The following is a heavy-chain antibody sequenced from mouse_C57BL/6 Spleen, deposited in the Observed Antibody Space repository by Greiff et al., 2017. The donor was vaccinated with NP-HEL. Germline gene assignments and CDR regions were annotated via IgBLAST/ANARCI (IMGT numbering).Heavy chain of an antibody. CDR1: GYTFTDYY. D-gene: IGHD2-4*01. J-gene: IGHJ3*01. CDR3: ARGAYEYDGAWFAY. Sequence: EVQLQQSGPELVKPGASVKISCKASGYTFTDYYMNWVKQSHGKSLEWIGDINPNNGGTSYNQKFKGKATLTVDKSSSTAYMELRSLTSEDSAVYYCARGAYEYDGAWFAYWGQGTLVTVSA. CDR2: INPNNGGT. V-gene: IGHV1-26*01.